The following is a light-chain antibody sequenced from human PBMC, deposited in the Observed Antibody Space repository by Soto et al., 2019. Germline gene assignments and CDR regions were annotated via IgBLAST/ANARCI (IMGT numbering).Light chain of an antibody. CDR2: EVS. Sequence: QSALTQPASVSGSPGQSITISCTGTSSDVGGYNYVSWYQQHPGKAPKLMIYEVSNRPAGVSNRFSGSKSGNTAALTISGIQAEDEADYYCSSYTSISTLVVFGGGTKLTVL. J-gene: IGLJ2*01. V-gene: IGLV2-14*01. CDR3: SSYTSISTLVV. CDR1: SSDVGGYNY.